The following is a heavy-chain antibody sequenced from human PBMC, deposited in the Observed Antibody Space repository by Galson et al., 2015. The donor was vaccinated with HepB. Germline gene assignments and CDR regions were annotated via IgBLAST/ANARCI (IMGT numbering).Heavy chain of an antibody. D-gene: IGHD5-24*01. CDR3: ARDSERPFDY. V-gene: IGHV3-21*01. Sequence: SLRLSCAASGFTFSSYAMSWVRQAPGKGLEWVSAISSSSSYIYYADSVKGRFTISRDNAKNSLYLQMNSLRAEDTAVYYCARDSERPFDYWGQGTLVTVSS. CDR1: GFTFSSYA. J-gene: IGHJ4*02. CDR2: ISSSSSYI.